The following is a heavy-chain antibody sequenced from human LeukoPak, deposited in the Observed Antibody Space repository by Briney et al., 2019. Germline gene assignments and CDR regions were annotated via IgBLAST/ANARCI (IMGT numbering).Heavy chain of an antibody. J-gene: IGHJ4*02. V-gene: IGHV4-61*05. CDR1: GDSISSSSSY. D-gene: IGHD3-10*01. Sequence: NPSETLSLTCTVSGDSISSSSSYWGWIRQPPGKGLEWIGYIYYSGSTNYNPSLKSRVTISVDTSKNQFSLKLSSVTAADTAVYYCARSSHKKRFGELLTTIDYWGQGTLVTVSS. CDR3: ARSSHKKRFGELLTTIDY. CDR2: IYYSGST.